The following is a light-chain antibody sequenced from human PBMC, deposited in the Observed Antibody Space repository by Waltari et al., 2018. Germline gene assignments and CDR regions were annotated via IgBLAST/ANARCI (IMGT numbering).Light chain of an antibody. CDR1: SSYVGGYNF. CDR2: AVN. Sequence: QSALTQPPSASGSPGQSVTISCTGTSSYVGGYNFVPWYHQHPGKAPKPLLYAVNKWPSGVPDRFSGSKSGNPASLTVSGLQAEDEADYYCSSYAGSNNLIFGGGTKLTVL. J-gene: IGLJ2*01. V-gene: IGLV2-8*01. CDR3: SSYAGSNNLI.